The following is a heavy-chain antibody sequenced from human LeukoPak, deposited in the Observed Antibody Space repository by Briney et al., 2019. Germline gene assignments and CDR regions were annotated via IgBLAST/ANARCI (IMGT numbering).Heavy chain of an antibody. J-gene: IGHJ4*02. CDR1: GGSISTYY. CDR2: IHYSGTT. D-gene: IGHD5-12*01. V-gene: IGHV4-59*08. Sequence: SETLSLTCTVCGGSISTYYWSWIRQPPGKGLEWIGYIHYSGTTNYNPSLKNRVTISLDTSKNQFSLNLSSVTAADTAVYYCARMGGYSGYATHWGQGTLVTVSS. CDR3: ARMGGYSGYATH.